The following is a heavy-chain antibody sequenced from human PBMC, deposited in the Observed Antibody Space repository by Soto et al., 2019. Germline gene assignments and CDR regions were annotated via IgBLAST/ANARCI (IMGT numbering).Heavy chain of an antibody. J-gene: IGHJ4*02. CDR3: AKDLPPQAMVRGVINYFDY. CDR1: GFTFSSYA. Sequence: GGSLRLCCAASGFTFSSYAMSWVRQATGKGLEWVSAISGSGGSTYYADSVKGRFTISRDNSKNTLYLQMNSLRAEDTAVYYCAKDLPPQAMVRGVINYFDYWGQGTLVTVSS. D-gene: IGHD3-10*01. CDR2: ISGSGGST. V-gene: IGHV3-23*01.